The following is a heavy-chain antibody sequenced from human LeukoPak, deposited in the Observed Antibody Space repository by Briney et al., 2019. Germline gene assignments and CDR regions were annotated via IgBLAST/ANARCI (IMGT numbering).Heavy chain of an antibody. D-gene: IGHD3-22*01. CDR3: ARLRNYYDSSGYYYFNWFDP. CDR1: GGSISSSSYY. V-gene: IGHV4-39*01. J-gene: IGHJ5*02. Sequence: SETLSLTCTVSGGSISSSSYYWGWIRQTPGKGLEWIGSIYYSGSTFYSPSLKSRVTISVDTSKNQFSLKLSSVTAADTAVYYCARLRNYYDSSGYYYFNWFDPWGQGTLVTVSS. CDR2: IYYSGST.